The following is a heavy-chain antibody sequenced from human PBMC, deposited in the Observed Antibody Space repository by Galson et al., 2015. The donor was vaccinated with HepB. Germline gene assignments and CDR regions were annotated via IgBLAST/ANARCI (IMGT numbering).Heavy chain of an antibody. V-gene: IGHV1-18*01. Sequence: SVKVSCKASGYTFTSYGISWVRQAPGQGLEWMGWISAYNGNTNYAQKLQGRVTMTTDTSTSTAYMELRSLRSDDTAVYYCARSGRDGYNSIGAFDIWGQGTMVTVSS. J-gene: IGHJ3*02. CDR1: GYTFTSYG. CDR2: ISAYNGNT. D-gene: IGHD5-24*01. CDR3: ARSGRDGYNSIGAFDI.